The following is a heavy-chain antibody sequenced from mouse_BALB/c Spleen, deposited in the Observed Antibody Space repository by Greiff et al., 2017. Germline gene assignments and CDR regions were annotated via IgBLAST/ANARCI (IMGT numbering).Heavy chain of an antibody. CDR3: AREDYYYGSSYWYFDV. J-gene: IGHJ1*01. Sequence: EVKLQESGPGLVKPSQSLSLTCSVTGYSITSGYYWNWIRQFPGNKLEWMGYISYDGSNNYNPSLKNRISITRDTSKNQFFLKLNSVTTEDTATYYCAREDYYYGSSYWYFDVWGAGTTGTVSS. CDR2: ISYDGSN. V-gene: IGHV3-6*02. CDR1: GYSITSGYY. D-gene: IGHD1-1*01.